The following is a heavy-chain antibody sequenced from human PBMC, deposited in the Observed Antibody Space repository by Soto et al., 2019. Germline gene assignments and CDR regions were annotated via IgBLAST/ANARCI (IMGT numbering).Heavy chain of an antibody. V-gene: IGHV3-30*18. CDR3: AKGLPAAPDYYYYHYGMDV. CDR1: GFTFSNYG. CDR2: ISYDGSNK. J-gene: IGHJ6*02. D-gene: IGHD2-2*01. Sequence: GSLRLSCAASGFTFSNYGMHWVRQAPGKGLEWVAVISYDGSNKYYADSVKGRFTISRDNSKNTLYLQMNSLRAEDTAVYYCAKGLPAAPDYYYYHYGMDVWGQGTTVTAP.